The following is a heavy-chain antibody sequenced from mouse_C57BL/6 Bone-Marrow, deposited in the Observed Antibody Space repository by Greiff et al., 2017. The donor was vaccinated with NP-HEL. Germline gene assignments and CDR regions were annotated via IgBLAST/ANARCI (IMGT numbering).Heavy chain of an antibody. CDR1: GFTFSSYA. CDR3: ARDPLYYYGSSSYYLDY. Sequence: EVQLQESGGGLVKPGGSLKLSCAASGFTFSSYAMSWVRQTPEKRLEWVATLSDGGSYTYYPDNVKGRFTISRDNAKNNLYLQMSHLKSDDTAMYYCARDPLYYYGSSSYYLDYWGQGTTLTVSS. CDR2: LSDGGSYT. V-gene: IGHV5-4*01. J-gene: IGHJ2*01. D-gene: IGHD1-1*01.